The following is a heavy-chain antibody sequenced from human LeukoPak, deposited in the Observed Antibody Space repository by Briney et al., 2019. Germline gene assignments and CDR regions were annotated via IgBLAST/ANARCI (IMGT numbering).Heavy chain of an antibody. V-gene: IGHV7-4-1*02. D-gene: IGHD5-24*01. CDR2: IITNTGNP. CDR3: ARDASTIRFDY. CDR1: GYTFTTHS. J-gene: IGHJ4*02. Sequence: ASVKVSCKASGYTFTTHSINWLRQAPGQGLEWMGWIITNTGNPTYAQGFTGRFVFSLDTSVSTAYLQISSLKAEDTAVYYCARDASTIRFDYWGQGTLVTVSS.